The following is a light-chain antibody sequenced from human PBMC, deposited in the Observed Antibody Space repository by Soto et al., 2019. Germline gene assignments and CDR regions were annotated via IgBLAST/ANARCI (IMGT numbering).Light chain of an antibody. CDR2: TND. Sequence: QSVLTQPPSASATPGQRVTISCSGGSSNIESLNVNWFQQLPGAAPKLLIHTNDRRPSGVPDRFSGSKSGTSASLAISGLQSEDEADYYCAAWDGGLKVVLFGGGTQLTVL. V-gene: IGLV1-44*01. CDR3: AAWDGGLKVVL. CDR1: SSNIESLN. J-gene: IGLJ2*01.